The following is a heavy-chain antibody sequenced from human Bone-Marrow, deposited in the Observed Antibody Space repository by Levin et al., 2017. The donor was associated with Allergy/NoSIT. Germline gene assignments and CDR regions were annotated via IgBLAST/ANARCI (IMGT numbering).Heavy chain of an antibody. CDR2: IYYSGST. J-gene: IGHJ4*02. V-gene: IGHV4-31*03. CDR1: GGSISSGGYY. Sequence: SQTLSLTCTVSGGSISSGGYYWSWIRQHPGKGLEWIGYIYYSGSTYYNPSLKSRVTISVDTSKNQFSLKLSSVTAADTAVYYCARGYCSGGSCYYFDYWGQGTLVTVSS. CDR3: ARGYCSGGSCYYFDY. D-gene: IGHD2-15*01.